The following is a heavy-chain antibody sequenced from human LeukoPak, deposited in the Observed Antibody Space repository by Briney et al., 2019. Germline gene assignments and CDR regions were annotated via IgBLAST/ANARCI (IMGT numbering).Heavy chain of an antibody. Sequence: ASVKVSCKASGYTFTSYDINWVRQATGQGLEWMGWMNPNSGNTGYAQKFQGRVTITRNTSISTAYMELSSLRSEDTAVYYCVRRLLGATINFDYWGQGTLVTVSS. CDR2: MNPNSGNT. CDR3: VRRLLGATINFDY. V-gene: IGHV1-8*03. D-gene: IGHD1-26*01. CDR1: GYTFTSYD. J-gene: IGHJ4*02.